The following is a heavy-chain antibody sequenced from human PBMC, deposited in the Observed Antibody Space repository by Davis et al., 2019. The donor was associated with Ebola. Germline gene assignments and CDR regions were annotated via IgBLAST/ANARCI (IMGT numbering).Heavy chain of an antibody. J-gene: IGHJ6*02. V-gene: IGHV1-46*03. CDR2: INPSGGST. D-gene: IGHD2-15*01. Sequence: ASVKVSCKASGYTFTSYYMHWVRQAPGQGLEWMGIINPSGGSTSYAQKFQGRVTMTRDTSTSTVYMELSSLRSEDTAVYYCAREEVVVVVVATTPGGYYYYGMDVWGQGTTVTVSS. CDR1: GYTFTSYY. CDR3: AREEVVVVVVATTPGGYYYYGMDV.